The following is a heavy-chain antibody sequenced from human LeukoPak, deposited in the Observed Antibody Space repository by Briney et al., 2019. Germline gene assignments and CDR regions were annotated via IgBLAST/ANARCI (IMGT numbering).Heavy chain of an antibody. CDR1: GFTFSSYS. J-gene: IGHJ4*02. Sequence: PGGSLRLSCAASGFTFSSYSMNWVRQAPGKGLEWVSYISSSSSTIYYADSVKGRFTISRDNAKNSLYLQMNSLRAEDTAVYYCARDRSGSYSSADYWGQGTLVTVSS. CDR3: ARDRSGSYSSADY. V-gene: IGHV3-48*04. D-gene: IGHD1-26*01. CDR2: ISSSSSTI.